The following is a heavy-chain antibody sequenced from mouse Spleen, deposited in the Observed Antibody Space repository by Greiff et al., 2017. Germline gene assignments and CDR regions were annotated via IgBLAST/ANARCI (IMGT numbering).Heavy chain of an antibody. V-gene: IGHV1-69*01. CDR2: IDPSDSYT. Sequence: QVQLQQPGAELVMPGASVKLSCKASGYTFTSYWMHWVKQRPGQGLEWIGEIDPSDSYTNYNQKFKGKATLTVDKSSSTAYMQLSSLTSEDSAVYYCASTGRGFAYWGQGTLVTVSA. D-gene: IGHD4-1*02. J-gene: IGHJ3*01. CDR3: ASTGRGFAY. CDR1: GYTFTSYW.